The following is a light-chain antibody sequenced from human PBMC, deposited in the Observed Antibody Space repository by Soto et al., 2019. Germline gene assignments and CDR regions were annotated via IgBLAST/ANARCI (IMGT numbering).Light chain of an antibody. CDR2: GAS. CDR3: QQYGSSPWT. CDR1: QSVSSSY. Sequence: EMVLTQSQGTLYLSPGERATLSCRASQSVSSSYLAWYQQKPGQAPRLLIYGASSRATGIPDRFSGSGSGTDFTLTTSRLEPEDFAVYYCQQYGSSPWTFGQGTKVAIK. V-gene: IGKV3-20*01. J-gene: IGKJ1*01.